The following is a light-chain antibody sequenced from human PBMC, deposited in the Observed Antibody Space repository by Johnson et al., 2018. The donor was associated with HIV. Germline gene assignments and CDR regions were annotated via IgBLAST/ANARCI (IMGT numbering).Light chain of an antibody. Sequence: QSVLTQPPSVSAAPGQKVTISCSGSTSNIGNNYVSWYQQLPGTAPKLLIYEKNKRPSVIPDRFSASRSGTSATLAITGLQTGDEADYYCGAWESRLSVCVLGPGTKVTVL. CDR1: TSNIGNNY. J-gene: IGLJ1*01. CDR2: EKN. V-gene: IGLV1-51*02. CDR3: GAWESRLSVCV.